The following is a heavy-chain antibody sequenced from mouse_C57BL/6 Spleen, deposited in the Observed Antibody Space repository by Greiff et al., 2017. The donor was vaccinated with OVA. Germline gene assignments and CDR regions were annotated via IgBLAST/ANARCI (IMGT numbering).Heavy chain of an antibody. CDR3: ARPLTTVVATHWYFDV. V-gene: IGHV5-6*02. Sequence: DVMLVESGGDLVKPGGSLKLSCAASGFTFSSYGMSWVRQTPDKRLEWVATISSGGSYTYYPDSVKGRFTISRDNAKNTLYLQMSSLKSEDTAMYYCARPLTTVVATHWYFDVWGTGTTVTVSS. CDR2: ISSGGSYT. J-gene: IGHJ1*03. D-gene: IGHD1-1*01. CDR1: GFTFSSYG.